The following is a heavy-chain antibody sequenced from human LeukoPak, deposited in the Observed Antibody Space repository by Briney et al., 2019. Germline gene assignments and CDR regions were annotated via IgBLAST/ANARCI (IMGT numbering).Heavy chain of an antibody. V-gene: IGHV4-39*01. CDR1: GGSISSDVHC. Sequence: SETLSLTSTVAGGSISSDVHCWDWIRQAPGKGLEWIGSLLYNGNTWYNPSLESRVTISVDTSENQFSLRLTSVNAADTALYFCTRRGSGNGGTYAGMDVWGPGTSVTVSS. CDR3: TRRGSGNGGTYAGMDV. J-gene: IGHJ6*02. CDR2: LLYNGNT. D-gene: IGHD1-26*01.